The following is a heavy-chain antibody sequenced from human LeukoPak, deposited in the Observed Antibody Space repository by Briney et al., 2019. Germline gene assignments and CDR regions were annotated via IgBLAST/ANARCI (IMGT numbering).Heavy chain of an antibody. V-gene: IGHV1-8*03. CDR1: GYTFSSYD. Sequence: PGASVKVSCKASGYTFSSYDINWVRQATGQGLEWMGWMNPNSGNTGYTQKFQGRVTITRNTFISTAYMELSSLTSEDTAVYYCARVATGDAFDIWGQGTMVTVSS. CDR2: MNPNSGNT. J-gene: IGHJ3*02. CDR3: ARVATGDAFDI.